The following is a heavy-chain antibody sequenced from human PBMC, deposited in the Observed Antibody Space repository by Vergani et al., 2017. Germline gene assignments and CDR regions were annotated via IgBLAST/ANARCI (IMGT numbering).Heavy chain of an antibody. CDR1: GGSISSSSYY. CDR3: ARHVGAGCDWFDP. CDR2: IYYSGGT. Sequence: QLQLPESGPGLVKPSETLSLTCTVSGGSISSSSYYWGWIRPPPGKGLEWIGRIYYSGGTYYNPSLKSRVTISVDTSKNQFSPKLSSVIAADTAGYYCARHVGAGCDWFDPWGQGTLVTVSS. V-gene: IGHV4-39*01. D-gene: IGHD2-15*01. J-gene: IGHJ5*02.